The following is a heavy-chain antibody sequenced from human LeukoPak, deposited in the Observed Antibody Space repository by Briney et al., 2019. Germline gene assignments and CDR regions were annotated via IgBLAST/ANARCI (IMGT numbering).Heavy chain of an antibody. CDR1: GFTFSSYD. V-gene: IGHV3-13*01. CDR2: IATAGDT. CDR3: ARGGELGFDP. J-gene: IGHJ5*02. D-gene: IGHD1-7*01. Sequence: GGSLRLSCEASGFTFSSYDMHWVHQGIGKGLEWVSGIATAGDTFYAGSVKGRFTISRENGKKSLYLQMNDLRAGDTAVYYCARGGELGFDPWGQGALVTVSS.